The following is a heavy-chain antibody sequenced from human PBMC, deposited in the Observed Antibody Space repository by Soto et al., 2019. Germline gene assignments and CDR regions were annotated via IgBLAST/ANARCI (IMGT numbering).Heavy chain of an antibody. J-gene: IGHJ5*02. CDR2: IKSKTAGGTT. Sequence: EAQLVESGGGLVEPGGSLRLSCAASGFTLSTAWMHWVRQAPGRGLEWVGRIKSKTAGGTTDYAAPVRGRFSISRDDSKNMLYLDMNGLKTDDTAVYFCATDRSAYKLHLRYNWFDPWGQGTLVTVSS. CDR3: ATDRSAYKLHLRYNWFDP. D-gene: IGHD1-7*01. V-gene: IGHV3-15*07. CDR1: GFTLSTAW.